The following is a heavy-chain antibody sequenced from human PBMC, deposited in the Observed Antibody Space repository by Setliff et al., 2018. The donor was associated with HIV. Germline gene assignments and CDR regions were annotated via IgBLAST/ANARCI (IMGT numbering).Heavy chain of an antibody. Sequence: AASVKVSCKAFGFTFSTSAVQWVRQSRGEPLEWIGWVAVGSGASNYAQKFQERVTISTDISTSTAYMELSSLRSEDTALYYCAAGGGSRFSPNAFDIWGRGTVVTVSS. J-gene: IGHJ3*02. CDR1: GFTFSTSA. CDR3: AAGGGSRFSPNAFDI. CDR2: VAVGSGAS. V-gene: IGHV1-58*01. D-gene: IGHD1-26*01.